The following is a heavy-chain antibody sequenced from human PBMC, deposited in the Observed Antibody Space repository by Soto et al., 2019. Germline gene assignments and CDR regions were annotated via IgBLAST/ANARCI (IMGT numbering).Heavy chain of an antibody. J-gene: IGHJ6*03. D-gene: IGHD3-3*01. Sequence: SETLSLTCTVSGDSISTRSSYYWGWIRQPPGKGLEWIANMYYSGSTYYNPSLKSRVTISLETSKNQFSLKLSSVTAADTAVYYCARIKIVGILTYYMDVWGKGTTVTVSS. CDR1: GDSISTRSSYY. V-gene: IGHV4-39*01. CDR3: ARIKIVGILTYYMDV. CDR2: MYYSGST.